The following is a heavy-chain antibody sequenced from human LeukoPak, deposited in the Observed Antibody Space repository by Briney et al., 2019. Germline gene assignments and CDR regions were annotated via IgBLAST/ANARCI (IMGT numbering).Heavy chain of an antibody. CDR3: ARAAEQLVGVWAVYHYYYMDV. CDR1: GYTFTGYY. CDR2: INPNSGGT. D-gene: IGHD6-6*01. Sequence: GASVKVSCKASGYTFTGYYMHWVRQAPGQGLEWMGWINPNSGGTNYAQKFQGRVTMTRDTSISTAYMELSRLRSDDTAVYYCARAAEQLVGVWAVYHYYYMDVWGKGTTVTVSS. J-gene: IGHJ6*03. V-gene: IGHV1-2*02.